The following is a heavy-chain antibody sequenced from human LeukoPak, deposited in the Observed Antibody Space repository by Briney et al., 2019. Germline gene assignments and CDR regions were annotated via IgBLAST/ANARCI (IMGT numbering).Heavy chain of an antibody. Sequence: PGGSLRLSCAASGVTFGDYAMHWVRQVPGKGLEWVSLISGEGGSTYYADPVKGRFTISRDNSKNSLYLQMNSLRTEDTALYYCAKGIFWSGYYGLDYWGQGTLVTVSS. D-gene: IGHD3-3*01. CDR2: ISGEGGST. J-gene: IGHJ4*02. CDR3: AKGIFWSGYYGLDY. CDR1: GVTFGDYA. V-gene: IGHV3-43*02.